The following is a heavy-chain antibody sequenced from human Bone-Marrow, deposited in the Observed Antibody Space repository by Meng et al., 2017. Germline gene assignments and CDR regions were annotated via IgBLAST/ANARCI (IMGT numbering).Heavy chain of an antibody. V-gene: IGHV1-8*01. J-gene: IGHJ6*02. D-gene: IGHD5-18*01. CDR1: GYTFTSYD. CDR3: ARGPRYKRGYYYGMDV. CDR2: MNPNSGNT. Sequence: SVKVSCKASGYTFTSYDINWVRQATGQGLEWMGWMNPNSGNTGYAQKFQGRVTMTRNTSISTAYMELSSLRSEDTAVYYCARGPRYKRGYYYGMDVWGQGTTVTVSS.